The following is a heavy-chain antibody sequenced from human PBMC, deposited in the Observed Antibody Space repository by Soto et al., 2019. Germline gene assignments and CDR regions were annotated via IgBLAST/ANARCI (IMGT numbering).Heavy chain of an antibody. Sequence: PSETLSLTCTVSGASIRSTDYYWSWIRQAPGKGLEWIGRIYTSGSTDYNPSLKSRVTISIDTSKNQFSLKVTSMTAADTAVYYCARERREQIHDGYDIDYWGQGTLVTVSS. CDR2: IYTSGST. V-gene: IGHV4-61*02. CDR1: GASIRSTDYY. CDR3: ARERREQIHDGYDIDY. J-gene: IGHJ4*02. D-gene: IGHD5-12*01.